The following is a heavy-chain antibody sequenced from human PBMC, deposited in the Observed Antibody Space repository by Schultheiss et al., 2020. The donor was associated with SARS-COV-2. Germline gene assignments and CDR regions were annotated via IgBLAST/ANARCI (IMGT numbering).Heavy chain of an antibody. J-gene: IGHJ6*03. V-gene: IGHV1-69*06. CDR3: ARGGSNYANYYYYMDV. Sequence: SVKVSCKASGGTFSSYAISWVRQAPGQGLEWMGGIIPIFGTANYAQKFQGRVTITADKSTSTAYMELSSLRSEDTAVYYCARGGSNYANYYYYMDVWGKGTTVTVSS. D-gene: IGHD4-11*01. CDR1: GGTFSSYA. CDR2: IIPIFGTA.